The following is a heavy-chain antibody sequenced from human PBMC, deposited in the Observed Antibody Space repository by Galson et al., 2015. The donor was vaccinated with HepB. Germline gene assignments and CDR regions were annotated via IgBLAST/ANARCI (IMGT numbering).Heavy chain of an antibody. D-gene: IGHD5-18*01. J-gene: IGHJ6*03. CDR3: ARSGIHLWSYYYYYYMDV. Sequence: SVKVSCKAPGYTFTSYDINWVRQATGQGLEWMGWMNPNSGDTGYVQKFQGRVTMTRNTSISTAYMELSSLRSEDTAVYYCARSGIHLWSYYYYYYMDVWGKGTMVTVSS. CDR2: MNPNSGDT. CDR1: GYTFTSYD. V-gene: IGHV1-8*01.